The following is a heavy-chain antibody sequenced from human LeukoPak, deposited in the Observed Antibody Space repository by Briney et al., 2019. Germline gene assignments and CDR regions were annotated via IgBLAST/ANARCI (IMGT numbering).Heavy chain of an antibody. CDR1: GGTFSSYA. V-gene: IGHV1-69*05. CDR2: IIPIFGTA. D-gene: IGHD6-19*01. CDR3: ARDVGIAVAGYYFDY. Sequence: SVKVSCRASGGTFSSYAISWVRQAPGQGLEWMGRIIPIFGTANYAQKFQGRVTITTDESTSTAYMELSSLRSEDTAAYYCARDVGIAVAGYYFDYWGQGTLVTVSS. J-gene: IGHJ4*02.